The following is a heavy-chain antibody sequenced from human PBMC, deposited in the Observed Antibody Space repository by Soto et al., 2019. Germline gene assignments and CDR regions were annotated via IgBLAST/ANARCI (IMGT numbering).Heavy chain of an antibody. CDR2: INHSGST. Sequence: QVQLQQWGAGLLKPSETLSLTCAVYGGSFSGYYWSWIRQPPGKGLEWIGEINHSGSTNYNPSLKSRVTISVDTSKNQFSLKLSSVTAADTAVYYCARWCDSLYYYYYYMDVWGKGTTVTVSS. D-gene: IGHD2-21*02. CDR1: GGSFSGYY. CDR3: ARWCDSLYYYYYYMDV. J-gene: IGHJ6*03. V-gene: IGHV4-34*01.